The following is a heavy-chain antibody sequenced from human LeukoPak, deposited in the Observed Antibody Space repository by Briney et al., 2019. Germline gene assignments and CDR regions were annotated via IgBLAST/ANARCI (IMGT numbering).Heavy chain of an antibody. CDR1: GFTFSSYA. CDR2: ISSNGGST. V-gene: IGHV3-64*01. Sequence: PGGSLRLSCAASGFTFSSYAMHWVRQAPGKGLEYVSAISSNGGSTYYANSVKGRFTISRDNSKNTLYLQMGSLRAEDMAVYYCARGDYDSRGHYYYCYGMDVWGQGTTVTVSS. CDR3: ARGDYDSRGHYYYCYGMDV. D-gene: IGHD3-22*01. J-gene: IGHJ6*02.